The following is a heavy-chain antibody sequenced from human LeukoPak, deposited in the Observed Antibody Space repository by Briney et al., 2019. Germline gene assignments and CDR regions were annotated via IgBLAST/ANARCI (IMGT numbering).Heavy chain of an antibody. CDR1: GGSISSSSYY. Sequence: PSETLSLTCTVSGGSISSSSYYWGWIRQPPGKGLEWIGSIYYSGSTYYNPSLKSRVTISVDTSKNQFSLKLSSVTAADTAVYYCARGRRGDYPILEVTARFYFDYWGQGTLVTVSS. J-gene: IGHJ4*02. D-gene: IGHD2-21*02. CDR2: IYYSGST. CDR3: ARGRRGDYPILEVTARFYFDY. V-gene: IGHV4-39*07.